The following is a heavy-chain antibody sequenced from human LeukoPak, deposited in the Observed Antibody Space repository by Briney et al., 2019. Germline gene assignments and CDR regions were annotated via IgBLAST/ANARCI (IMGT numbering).Heavy chain of an antibody. Sequence: SETLSLTCAVYGGSFSGYYWSWIRQPPGKGLEWIGEINHSGSTNYNPSLKSRVTISVDTSKNQFSLKLSSVTAADTAVYYCAATYYDSSGYPAFGYWGQGTLVTASS. CDR2: INHSGST. D-gene: IGHD3-22*01. CDR3: AATYYDSSGYPAFGY. J-gene: IGHJ4*02. CDR1: GGSFSGYY. V-gene: IGHV4-34*01.